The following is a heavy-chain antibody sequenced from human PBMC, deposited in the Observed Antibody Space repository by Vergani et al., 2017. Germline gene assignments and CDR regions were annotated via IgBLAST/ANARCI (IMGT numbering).Heavy chain of an antibody. CDR2: ISWDGGST. J-gene: IGHJ4*02. CDR3: AKEYSSSWYYFDY. V-gene: IGHV3-43*01. Sequence: EVQLVESGGVVVQPGGSLRLSCSASGFTFDDYTMHWVRQAPGKGLEWVSLISWDGGSTYYANSVKGRFNITRENSKNSLYLQMKSLRTEDTALYYCAKEYSSSWYYFDYWGQGTLVTVSS. CDR1: GFTFDDYT. D-gene: IGHD6-13*01.